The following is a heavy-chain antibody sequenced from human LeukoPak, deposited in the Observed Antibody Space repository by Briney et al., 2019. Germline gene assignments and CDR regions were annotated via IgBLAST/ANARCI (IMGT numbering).Heavy chain of an antibody. CDR2: IYPGDSDT. J-gene: IGHJ3*02. CDR1: GYPFTSYW. D-gene: IGHD6-6*01. CDR3: ARSAGAAPYAFDI. Sequence: GESLQISCQGSGYPFTSYWIGWVRQLPGKGLEWMGIIYPGDSDTRYSPSFQGQVTISADKSISTAYLQWSSLKASDTAMYYCARSAGAAPYAFDIWGQGTMVTVSS. V-gene: IGHV5-51*01.